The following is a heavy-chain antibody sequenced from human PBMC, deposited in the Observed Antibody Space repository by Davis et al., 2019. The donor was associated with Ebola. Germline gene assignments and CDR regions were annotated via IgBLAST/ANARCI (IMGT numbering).Heavy chain of an antibody. CDR3: ARAHLPGGAADAFDI. J-gene: IGHJ3*02. V-gene: IGHV1-2*04. D-gene: IGHD1-26*01. CDR2: INPNSGGT. Sequence: ASVKVSCKASGYTFTSYDINWVRQATGQGLEWMGWINPNSGGTNYAQKFQGWVTMTRDTSISTAYMELSRLRSDDTAVYYCARAHLPGGAADAFDIWGQGTMVTVSS. CDR1: GYTFTSYD.